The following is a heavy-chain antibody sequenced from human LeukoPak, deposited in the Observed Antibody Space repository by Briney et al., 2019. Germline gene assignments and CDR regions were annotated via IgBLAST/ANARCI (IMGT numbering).Heavy chain of an antibody. CDR1: GYTFINYY. Sequence: ASVKVSCKASGYTFINYYIHWVRQAPGQGLEWMGWINPDSGGTNYAQKFQGRVTMTRDTSISTAYMELSRLRSDDTAVYYCARTPYGGNPDYWGQGTLVTVSS. CDR2: INPDSGGT. D-gene: IGHD4-23*01. V-gene: IGHV1-2*02. CDR3: ARTPYGGNPDY. J-gene: IGHJ4*02.